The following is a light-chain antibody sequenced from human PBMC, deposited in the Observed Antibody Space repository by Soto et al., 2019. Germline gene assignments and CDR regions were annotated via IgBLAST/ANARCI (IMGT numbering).Light chain of an antibody. CDR1: QGTYRD. CDR3: QQYNNLPS. Sequence: DIQMTQSPSSLSASVGDRVTITCRASQGTYRDLVWYQQKPGEAPKRLIFAASDLRSGVPSRFSGSGSGTDFSFTINSLQPGDVATYFCQQYNNLPSFGPGTKVDIK. V-gene: IGKV1-17*01. J-gene: IGKJ3*01. CDR2: AAS.